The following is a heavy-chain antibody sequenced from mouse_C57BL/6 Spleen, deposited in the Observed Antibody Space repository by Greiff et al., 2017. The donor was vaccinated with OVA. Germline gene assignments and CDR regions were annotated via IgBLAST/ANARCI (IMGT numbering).Heavy chain of an antibody. CDR1: GYTFTSYW. V-gene: IGHV1-72*01. J-gene: IGHJ2*01. CDR2: IDPNSGGT. D-gene: IGHD1-1*01. CDR3: ARGDYYGSSYPYYFDY. Sequence: QVQLQQPGAELVKPGASVTLSCKASGYTFTSYWMPWVKQRPGRGLAWIGRIDPNSGGTKYNEKFKSTATLTVVKPSSTAYMQLSSLTSDDSAVYYCARGDYYGSSYPYYFDYWGQGTTLTVSS.